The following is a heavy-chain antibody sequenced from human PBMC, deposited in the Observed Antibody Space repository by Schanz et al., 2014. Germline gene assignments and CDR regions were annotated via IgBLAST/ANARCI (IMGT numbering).Heavy chain of an antibody. CDR1: GFSFSNYW. CDR3: AKDLPSDYYIAY. J-gene: IGHJ4*02. Sequence: EVQLVESGGGLVQPGGSLRLSCAASGFSFSNYWMHWVRQGPGSGLVWVSHINNAGSDTTYADSVKGRFTISRDNTRNTLYLQMNSLSAEDTAVYYCAKDLPSDYYIAYWGQGTLVTVSS. CDR2: INNAGSDT. D-gene: IGHD3-22*01. V-gene: IGHV3-74*01.